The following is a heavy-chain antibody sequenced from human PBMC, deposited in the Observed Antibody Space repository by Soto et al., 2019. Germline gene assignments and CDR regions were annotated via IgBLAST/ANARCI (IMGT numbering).Heavy chain of an antibody. CDR1: GGSISSGGYY. CDR3: ARSRKDCTNGVCPAAPRRVANWFDP. D-gene: IGHD2-8*01. Sequence: PSETLSLTCTVSGGSISSGGYYWSWIRQHPGKGLEWIGYIYYSGSTYYNPSLKSRVTISVDTSKNQFSLKLSSVTAADTAVYYCARSRKDCTNGVCPAAPRRVANWFDPWGQGTLVTVSS. CDR2: IYYSGST. V-gene: IGHV4-31*03. J-gene: IGHJ5*02.